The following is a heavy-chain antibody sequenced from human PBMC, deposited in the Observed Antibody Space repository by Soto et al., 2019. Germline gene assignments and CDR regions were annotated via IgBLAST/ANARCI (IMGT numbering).Heavy chain of an antibody. CDR1: GGSITTGDYY. Sequence: QVQLQESGPGLVKPSQTLSLTCTVSGGSITTGDYYWGWIRQPPGKGLEWIGYIYYSGSTFYSPSLKSRVTISLNKPKHQFSLRLGSVTAADTAVYYCASEDGYKRTYWGQGTHVTVSS. CDR2: IYYSGST. D-gene: IGHD5-12*01. V-gene: IGHV4-30-4*01. CDR3: ASEDGYKRTY. J-gene: IGHJ4*02.